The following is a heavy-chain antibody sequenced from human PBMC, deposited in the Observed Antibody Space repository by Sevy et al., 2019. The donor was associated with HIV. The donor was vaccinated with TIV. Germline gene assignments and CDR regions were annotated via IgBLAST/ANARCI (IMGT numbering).Heavy chain of an antibody. CDR1: GFTFSSYK. V-gene: IGHV3-21*01. CDR3: ASLYNGFDY. CDR2: ISSSSTYI. J-gene: IGHJ4*02. D-gene: IGHD1-20*01. Sequence: GGSLRLSCAASGFTFSSYKMIWVRQAPWKGLEWVSSISSSSTYISYADSVKGRFTISRDNAENSLFLQMNSLRAEDTAVYYCASLYNGFDYWGQGTLVTVSS.